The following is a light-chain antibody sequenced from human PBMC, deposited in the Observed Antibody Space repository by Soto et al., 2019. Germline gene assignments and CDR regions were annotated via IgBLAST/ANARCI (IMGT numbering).Light chain of an antibody. J-gene: IGKJ1*01. V-gene: IGKV3-20*01. CDR2: GAY. CDR3: QQYGSS. Sequence: EIVLTQSPGTLSLSPGERATLSCRASQSVSSSYLAWYQQKHGQAPRRLIYGAYSRATGIPDRFSGSGSGTELTHTISRLAAEDFALYYCQQYGSSFGQGTKVDIE. CDR1: QSVSSSY.